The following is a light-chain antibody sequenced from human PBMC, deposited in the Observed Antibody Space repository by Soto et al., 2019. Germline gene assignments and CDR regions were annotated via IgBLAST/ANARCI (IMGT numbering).Light chain of an antibody. J-gene: IGLJ1*01. CDR1: SSDVGGYNY. V-gene: IGLV2-14*01. Sequence: QPASVSGSPGQSITISCTGTSSDVGGYNYVSWYQQHPGKAPKLMIYDVSNRPSGVSNRFSGSKSGNTASLTISGLQPEDEADYYCSSYTTSNTRQIVFGTGTKVTVL. CDR3: SSYTTSNTRQIV. CDR2: DVS.